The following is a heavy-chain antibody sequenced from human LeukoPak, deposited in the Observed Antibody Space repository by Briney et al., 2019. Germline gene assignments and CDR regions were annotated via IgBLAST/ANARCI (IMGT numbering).Heavy chain of an antibody. CDR3: ARDRTYGSGSYSLDY. CDR2: ISYDGSNK. J-gene: IGHJ4*02. V-gene: IGHV3-30-3*01. Sequence: GGSLRLSCAASGFTFSSYAMHWVRQAPGKGLEWVAVISYDGSNKYYADSVKGRFTISRDNSKNTLYLQMNSLRAEDTAVYYCARDRTYGSGSYSLDYWGQGTLVTVSS. D-gene: IGHD3-10*01. CDR1: GFTFSSYA.